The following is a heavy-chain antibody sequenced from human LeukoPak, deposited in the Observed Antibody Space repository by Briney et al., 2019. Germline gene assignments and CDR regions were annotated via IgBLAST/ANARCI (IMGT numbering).Heavy chain of an antibody. CDR1: GGSFSGYY. J-gene: IGHJ3*02. CDR2: INHSGST. Sequence: PSETLSLTCAVYGGSFSGYYWSWIRQPPGKGLEWIGEINHSGSTNYNPSLKSRVTISVDTSKNQFSLQLSSVTPEDTAVYYCARGKYSAFDIWGQGTMVTVSS. D-gene: IGHD2/OR15-2a*01. V-gene: IGHV4-34*01. CDR3: ARGKYSAFDI.